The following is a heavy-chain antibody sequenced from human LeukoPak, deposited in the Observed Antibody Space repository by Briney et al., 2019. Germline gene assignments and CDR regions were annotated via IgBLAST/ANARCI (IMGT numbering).Heavy chain of an antibody. D-gene: IGHD6-13*01. J-gene: IGHJ4*02. Sequence: GESLKISCNGSGYXFTNYWICWVRQMPGKGLEWVAITYPGDSDTRYSPSFQGQVTISADKSVSTAYLQWSSLKASDTAIYYCARTYSSSWYFDYWGQGTLVTVSS. CDR1: GYXFTNYW. CDR2: TYPGDSDT. V-gene: IGHV5-51*01. CDR3: ARTYSSSWYFDY.